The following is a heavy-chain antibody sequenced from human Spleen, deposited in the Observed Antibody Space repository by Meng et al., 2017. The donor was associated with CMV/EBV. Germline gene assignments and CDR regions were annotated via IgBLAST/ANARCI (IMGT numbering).Heavy chain of an antibody. CDR2: IKLDGSDK. V-gene: IGHV3-7*01. CDR3: VCGGGAFDM. D-gene: IGHD3-16*01. J-gene: IGHJ3*02. CDR1: GGSISTYY. Sequence: ETLSLTCIVSGGSISTYYWSWIRQPPGKGLEWVANIKLDGSDKHYVDSVKGRFTIPRENAKNSMYLQMNSLRAGDTAMNYGVCGGGAFDMWGQGTTVTVSS.